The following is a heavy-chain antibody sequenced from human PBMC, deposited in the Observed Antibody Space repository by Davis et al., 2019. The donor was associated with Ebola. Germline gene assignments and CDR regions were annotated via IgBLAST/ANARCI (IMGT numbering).Heavy chain of an antibody. D-gene: IGHD3-22*01. CDR2: ISASGGTT. CDR3: ARESYYYDSSGYTYYFDY. V-gene: IGHV3-23*01. Sequence: GESLKISCVASGFTFNNYAMSWVRQAPGKGLEWVSDISASGGTTYHADPVKGRFTISRDNAKNTLYLQMNSLRDEDTAVYYCARESYYYDSSGYTYYFDYWGQGTLVTVSS. J-gene: IGHJ4*02. CDR1: GFTFNNYA.